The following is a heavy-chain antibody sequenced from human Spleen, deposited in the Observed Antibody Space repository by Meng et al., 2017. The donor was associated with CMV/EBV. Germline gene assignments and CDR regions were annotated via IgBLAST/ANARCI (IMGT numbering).Heavy chain of an antibody. V-gene: IGHV4-61*01. CDR1: GSSDFYY. Sequence: GSSDFYYWSWIRQPPGKGLEWIAYIHNSGSTNYNPSLKSRVTISLDTSKNQFSLKLSSVTAVDTAVYYCARSHYYDSSGYQFDYWGQGTLVTVSS. CDR2: IHNSGST. D-gene: IGHD3-22*01. CDR3: ARSHYYDSSGYQFDY. J-gene: IGHJ4*02.